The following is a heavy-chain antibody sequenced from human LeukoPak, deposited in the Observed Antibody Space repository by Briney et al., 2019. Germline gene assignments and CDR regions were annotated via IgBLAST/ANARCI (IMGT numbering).Heavy chain of an antibody. Sequence: PGGSLRLSCAASGFTFSSYSMNWVRQAPGRGLEWVSSIRFTGSYIYYADSVKGRFTISRDDAKNLLSLQMISLRVEDTAVYYCTRAGPRRDGYSSDYWGQGTLVTVS. D-gene: IGHD5-24*01. CDR2: IRFTGSYI. J-gene: IGHJ4*02. CDR3: TRAGPRRDGYSSDY. V-gene: IGHV3-21*01. CDR1: GFTFSSYS.